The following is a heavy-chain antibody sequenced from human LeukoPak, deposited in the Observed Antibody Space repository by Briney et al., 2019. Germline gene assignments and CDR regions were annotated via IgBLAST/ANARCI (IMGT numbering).Heavy chain of an antibody. CDR2: IGTIGDT. J-gene: IGHJ4*02. D-gene: IGHD3-10*01. CDR1: GFTFSTYD. V-gene: IGHV3-13*01. CDR3: AXGYXFGSYYEFDY. Sequence: GGSLRLSCAASGFTFSTYDMHWVRHAAGKGLEWVSGIGTIGDTFYPGSVKGRFTICRENAKTSLYLQMNTLRVGDTAVYYCAXGYXFGSYYEFDYWGQGTLVTVSS.